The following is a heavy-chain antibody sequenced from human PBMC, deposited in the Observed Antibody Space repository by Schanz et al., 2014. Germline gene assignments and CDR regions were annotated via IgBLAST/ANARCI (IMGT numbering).Heavy chain of an antibody. CDR3: AREIESSMIRGVID. D-gene: IGHD3-10*01. CDR1: GGSINSYY. V-gene: IGHV4-59*01. CDR2: IYYSGST. J-gene: IGHJ4*02. Sequence: QVQLQESGPGLVKPSETLSLTCTVSGGSINSYYWTWIRQPPGKGLEWIGYIYYSGSTNYNPSLRSRVTILVDTSKNQFSLKLYSVTAADTAVYYCAREIESSMIRGVIDWGQGTLVTVSS.